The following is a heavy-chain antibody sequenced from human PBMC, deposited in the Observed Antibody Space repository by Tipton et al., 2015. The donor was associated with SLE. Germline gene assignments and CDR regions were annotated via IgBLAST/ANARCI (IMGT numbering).Heavy chain of an antibody. V-gene: IGHV4-30-2*01. CDR2: IYHIGST. D-gene: IGHD5-12*01. CDR1: GGSISSGGYS. CDR3: ARYLYSGYDSTRWFDP. J-gene: IGHJ5*02. Sequence: TLSLTCAVSGGSISSGGYSWSWTRQPPGKGLEWIGYIYHIGSTYYNPSLKSRVTISVDRPKDQFSLKLSSVTAADTAVYYCARYLYSGYDSTRWFDPWGQGTQVTVSS.